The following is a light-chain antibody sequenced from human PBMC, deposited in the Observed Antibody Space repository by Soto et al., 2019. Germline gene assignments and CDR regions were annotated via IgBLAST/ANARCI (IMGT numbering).Light chain of an antibody. J-gene: IGLJ1*01. Sequence: QPALTQPPSASGSPGQSVTISCTGTSSDVGAYIFVSWYQQHPGKAPKLMVYDVNRRPPGVPDRFFGSKSGNTASLTVSGLQAEDEADYYCVSFAGGTYVFGTGTKVTVL. CDR3: VSFAGGTYV. CDR1: SSDVGAYIF. CDR2: DVN. V-gene: IGLV2-8*01.